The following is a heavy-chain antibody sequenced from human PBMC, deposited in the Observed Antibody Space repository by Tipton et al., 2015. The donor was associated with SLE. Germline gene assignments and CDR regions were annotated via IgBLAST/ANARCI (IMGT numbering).Heavy chain of an antibody. CDR1: GDSITSDY. V-gene: IGHV4-59*01. J-gene: IGHJ6*03. D-gene: IGHD3-10*01. CDR2: ISYSGST. Sequence: TLSLTCTVSGDSITSDYWTWIRQPPGKGLEWIGYISYSGSTNYNPSVRSRVSISLDTSKNQFSLKVKSVTTADTAVYYCARGYYGSGSYYITAYYYMDVWGKGTTVTVSS. CDR3: ARGYYGSGSYYITAYYYMDV.